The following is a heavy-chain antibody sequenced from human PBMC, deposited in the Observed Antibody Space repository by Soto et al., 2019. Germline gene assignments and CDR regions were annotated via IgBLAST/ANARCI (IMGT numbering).Heavy chain of an antibody. CDR3: ARYQNVDIVATFPGGFDY. CDR2: IYYSGST. D-gene: IGHD5-12*01. CDR1: GGSNSSGGYY. V-gene: IGHV4-31*03. Sequence: SETLSLTCTVSGGSNSSGGYYWSWIRQHPGKGLEWIGYIYYSGSTYYNPSLKSRVTISVDTSKNQFSLKLSSVTAADTAVYYCARYQNVDIVATFPGGFDYWGQGTLVTVSS. J-gene: IGHJ4*02.